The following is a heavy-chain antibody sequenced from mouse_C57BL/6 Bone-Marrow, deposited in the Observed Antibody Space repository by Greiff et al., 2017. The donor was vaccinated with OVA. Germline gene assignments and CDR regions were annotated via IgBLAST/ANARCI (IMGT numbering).Heavy chain of an antibody. CDR2: INPYNGGT. J-gene: IGHJ2*01. Sequence: EVQLQESGPVLVKPGASVKMSCKASGYTFTDYYMNWVKQSHGKSLEWIGVINPYNGGTSYNQKFKGKATFTVDKSSSTAYMELNSLTSEDSAVYYCARSGLCFDYWGQGTTLTVSS. V-gene: IGHV1-19*01. CDR1: GYTFTDYY. D-gene: IGHD3-3*01. CDR3: ARSGLCFDY.